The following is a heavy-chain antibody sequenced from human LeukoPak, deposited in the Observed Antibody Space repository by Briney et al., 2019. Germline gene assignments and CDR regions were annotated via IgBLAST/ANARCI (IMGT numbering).Heavy chain of an antibody. CDR3: LAWASPTPY. V-gene: IGHV3-7*02. CDR2: LNRDGSVR. J-gene: IGHJ1*01. CDR1: GFTFSTSW. D-gene: IGHD1-26*01. Sequence: QPGGSLRLSCTVSGFTFSTSWMNWVRQAPGKGLEWVANLNRDGSVRMYVDSVKGRFSVYRDNGKNTGYLQMNSLRVDDPGVYFCLAWASPTPYWGPGTPVAVSS.